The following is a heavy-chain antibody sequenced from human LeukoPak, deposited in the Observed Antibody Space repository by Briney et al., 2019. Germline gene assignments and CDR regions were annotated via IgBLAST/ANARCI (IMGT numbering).Heavy chain of an antibody. CDR2: IYPGDSDT. CDR1: GYRFTSYW. D-gene: IGHD2-2*02. CDR3: ARYGGCSSTSCYSDNNWFDP. J-gene: IGHJ5*02. V-gene: IGHV5-51*01. Sequence: GESLKISCKASGYRFTSYWIGWVRQMPGKGLEWMGIIYPGDSDTRYSPSFQGQVTISADKSISTAYLQWSSLKASDTAMYYCARYGGCSSTSCYSDNNWFDPWGQGTLVTVSS.